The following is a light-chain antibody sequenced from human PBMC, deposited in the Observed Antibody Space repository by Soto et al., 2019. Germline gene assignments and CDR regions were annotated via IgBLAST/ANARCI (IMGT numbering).Light chain of an antibody. V-gene: IGKV3D-15*01. CDR1: QYVGTR. Sequence: EIVLTQSPATLSSSPGETAPLSCRASQYVGTRLAWYQHKPGQASRLLIYYTFNRATGIPARFSGSGSGTEFTLTISSLQSEDYAVYYCQKYNPWPPITFGQGTRLEIK. CDR2: YTF. J-gene: IGKJ5*01. CDR3: QKYNPWPPIT.